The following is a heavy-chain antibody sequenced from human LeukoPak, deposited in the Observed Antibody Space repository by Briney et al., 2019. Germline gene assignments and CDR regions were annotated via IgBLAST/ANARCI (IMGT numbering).Heavy chain of an antibody. CDR1: GFTFSSYS. Sequence: GGSLRLSCAASGFTFSSYSMNWVRQAPGKGLEWVSYISSGSSTIYYADSVKGRFTISRDNAKHSLYLQMDSLRDEDTAVFYCVRFFDYWGQGTLVTVSS. V-gene: IGHV3-48*02. CDR3: VRFFDY. CDR2: ISSGSSTI. J-gene: IGHJ4*02.